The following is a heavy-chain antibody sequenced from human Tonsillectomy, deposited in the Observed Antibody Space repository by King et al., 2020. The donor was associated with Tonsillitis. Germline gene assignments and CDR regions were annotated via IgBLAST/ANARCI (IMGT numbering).Heavy chain of an antibody. CDR2: IYSGGNT. J-gene: IGHJ4*02. Sequence: VQLVESGGGLVQPGGSLRLSCAASGFTVSSKYMTWVRQAPGKGLEWVSVIYSGGNTYYADSVKGRFTISRDNSKNTLYLQMNSLRAEDTAVFYCASVRSGWYVDYWGQGTLVTVSS. CDR1: GFTVSSKY. V-gene: IGHV3-66*01. D-gene: IGHD6-19*01. CDR3: ASVRSGWYVDY.